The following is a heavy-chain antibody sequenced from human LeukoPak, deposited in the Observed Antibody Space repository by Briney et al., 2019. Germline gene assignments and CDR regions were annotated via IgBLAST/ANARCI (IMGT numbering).Heavy chain of an antibody. CDR2: IIPIFGTA. D-gene: IGHD2-15*01. Sequence: VASVKVSCKASGGTFISYAISWVRQAPGQGLEWMGGIIPIFGTANYAQKFQGRVTITADESTSTAYMELSSLRSEDTAVYYCANLRRVVANDDYYYGMDVWGQGTTVTVSS. CDR1: GGTFISYA. CDR3: ANLRRVVANDDYYYGMDV. V-gene: IGHV1-69*13. J-gene: IGHJ6*02.